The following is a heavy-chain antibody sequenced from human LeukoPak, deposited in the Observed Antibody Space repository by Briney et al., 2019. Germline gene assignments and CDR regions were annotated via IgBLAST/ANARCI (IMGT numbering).Heavy chain of an antibody. Sequence: ASVKVSCKASGYTFTGYYMHWVRQAPGQGLEWTGWINPNSGGTNYAQKFQGRVTMTRDTSISTAYMELSRLRSDDTAVYYCARDLDSSGYFKPLDYWGQGTLVTVSS. CDR3: ARDLDSSGYFKPLDY. J-gene: IGHJ4*02. CDR2: INPNSGGT. V-gene: IGHV1-2*02. CDR1: GYTFTGYY. D-gene: IGHD3-22*01.